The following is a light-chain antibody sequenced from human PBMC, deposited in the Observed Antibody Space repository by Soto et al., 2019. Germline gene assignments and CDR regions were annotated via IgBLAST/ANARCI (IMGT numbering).Light chain of an antibody. V-gene: IGLV2-23*02. CDR3: CSYPGSSILYV. J-gene: IGLJ1*01. Sequence: QSVLTQAASVSGSPGQSITISCTGTSNYNLVSWYQQHPGKAPKLVIYEVSERPSGVSNRFSGSKSGNTASLTISGLQAEDEADYYCCSYPGSSILYVFGNGTKVTVL. CDR1: SNYNL. CDR2: EVS.